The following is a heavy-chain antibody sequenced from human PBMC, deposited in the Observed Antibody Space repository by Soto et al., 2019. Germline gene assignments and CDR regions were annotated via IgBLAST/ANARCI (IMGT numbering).Heavy chain of an antibody. D-gene: IGHD1-1*01. CDR2: ISWNSGSI. Sequence: EVQLVESGGGLVQPGRSLRLSCAASGFTFDDYAMHWVRQAPGKGLEWVSGISWNSGSIGYADSVKGRFTISRDNAKNSLYLQMNSLRAEDTALYYCAKDISAGRHYYYGMDVWGQGTTVTVSS. CDR1: GFTFDDYA. J-gene: IGHJ6*02. V-gene: IGHV3-9*01. CDR3: AKDISAGRHYYYGMDV.